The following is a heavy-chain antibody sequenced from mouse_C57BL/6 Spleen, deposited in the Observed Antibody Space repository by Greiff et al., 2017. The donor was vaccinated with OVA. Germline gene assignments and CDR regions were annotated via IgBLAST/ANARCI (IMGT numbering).Heavy chain of an antibody. D-gene: IGHD2-5*01. J-gene: IGHJ2*01. CDR3: ATYSTDFDY. Sequence: QVQPQQPGAELVKPGASVKMSCKASGFTFTSYWITWVKQRPGQGLVWIGDFYPGSGSTNYNDKFKGKATLTVDTSSRTAYMQLSSLTSEDSAVYYYATYSTDFDYWGQGTTLTGAS. CDR1: GFTFTSYW. CDR2: FYPGSGST. V-gene: IGHV1-55*01.